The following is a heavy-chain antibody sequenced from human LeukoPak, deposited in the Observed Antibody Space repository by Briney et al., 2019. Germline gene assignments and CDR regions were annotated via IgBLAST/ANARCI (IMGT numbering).Heavy chain of an antibody. CDR1: GGSISSYY. J-gene: IGHJ4*02. V-gene: IGHV4-59*01. CDR3: AAGGVGNYDILTGYDLPRLDY. Sequence: SETLSLTCTVSGGSISSYYWSWIPQPPGKGLEWIGYIYYSGSTNYNPSLKSRVTISVDTSKNQFSLKLSSVTAADTAVYYCAAGGVGNYDILTGYDLPRLDYWGQGTLVTVSS. CDR2: IYYSGST. D-gene: IGHD3-9*01.